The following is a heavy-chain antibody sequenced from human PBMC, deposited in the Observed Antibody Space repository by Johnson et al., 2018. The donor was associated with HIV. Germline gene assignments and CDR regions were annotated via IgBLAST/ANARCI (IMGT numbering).Heavy chain of an antibody. CDR3: ASPWGRYSISSLDSFDI. Sequence: VQLVESGGGVVQPGGSLRLSCAASGFIFSSYGMHWVRQAPGKGLEWVAFIRYDGSDKYYADSVKGRVTISRDNSNNTLYLQMNSLRAEDTAVYYCASPWGRYSISSLDSFDIWGQGTMVTVSS. CDR2: IRYDGSDK. V-gene: IGHV3-30*02. CDR1: GFIFSSYG. J-gene: IGHJ3*02. D-gene: IGHD6-6*01.